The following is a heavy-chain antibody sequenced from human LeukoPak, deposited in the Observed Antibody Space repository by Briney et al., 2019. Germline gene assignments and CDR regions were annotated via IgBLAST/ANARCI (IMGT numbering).Heavy chain of an antibody. V-gene: IGHV5-51*01. Sequence: GESLKISCKGSGYSFTNYWIGWVRQMPGEGLEWMGIIYPGDSDTSYSPSFQSQVTISADKTISTAYLQWSSLKASDTAMYYCATKGYSYGYWPWGQGTLVTVSS. D-gene: IGHD5-18*01. CDR1: GYSFTNYW. CDR2: IYPGDSDT. CDR3: ATKGYSYGYWP. J-gene: IGHJ5*02.